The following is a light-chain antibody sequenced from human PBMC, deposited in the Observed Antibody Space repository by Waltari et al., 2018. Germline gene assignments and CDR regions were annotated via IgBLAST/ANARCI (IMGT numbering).Light chain of an antibody. CDR3: CSCAGDYTGV. V-gene: IGLV2-11*01. CDR2: DVS. J-gene: IGLJ1*01. CDR1: SSDIGAYAF. Sequence: QSALTQPRSVSGSPGQSVTISCTGTSSDIGAYAFVPWYQQHPGKAPKLMISDVSRRPSGVPDRFSGSKSGNTASLTISGLQAEDEADYYCCSCAGDYTGVFGSGTKVTVL.